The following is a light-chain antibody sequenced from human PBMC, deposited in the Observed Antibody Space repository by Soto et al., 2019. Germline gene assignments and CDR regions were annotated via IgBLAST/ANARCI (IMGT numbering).Light chain of an antibody. CDR1: QGMSTW. V-gene: IGKV1-12*01. CDR2: AAS. Sequence: DIQMTHSXSSVSAYVREXXXXXXXASQGMSTWLAWYQQKXGKARKVLICAASXLQSGVPSRFSGSGSGRDFTLAISSLQPEDFATYYCQQANSFPITFGGGTKVDI. CDR3: QQANSFPIT. J-gene: IGKJ4*01.